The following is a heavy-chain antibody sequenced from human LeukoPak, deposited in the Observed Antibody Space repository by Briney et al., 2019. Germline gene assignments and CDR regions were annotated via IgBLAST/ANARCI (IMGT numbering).Heavy chain of an antibody. J-gene: IGHJ4*02. CDR3: AKDVGGFGELLSLNYYFDY. CDR1: GFIFNSHS. D-gene: IGHD3-10*01. CDR2: ISGSGGST. Sequence: GGSLRLSCAASGFIFNSHSMNWVRQAPGKGLEWVSAISGSGGSTYYADSVKGRFTISRDNSKNSLYLQMNSLRAEDTAVYYCAKDVGGFGELLSLNYYFDYWGQGTLVTVSS. V-gene: IGHV3-23*01.